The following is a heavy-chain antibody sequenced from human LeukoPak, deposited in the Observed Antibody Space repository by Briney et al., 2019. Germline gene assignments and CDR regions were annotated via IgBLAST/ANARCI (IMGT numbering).Heavy chain of an antibody. Sequence: GGSLRLSCAASGFTFDDYAMHWVRQAPGKGLEWVSLISWDGGSTYYADSVKGRFTISRDNSKNSLYLQMNSLRAEDTAVYYCAKAQGYSSGWGYYYYMDVWGKGTTVTVSS. D-gene: IGHD6-19*01. CDR2: ISWDGGST. CDR3: AKAQGYSSGWGYYYYMDV. CDR1: GFTFDDYA. J-gene: IGHJ6*03. V-gene: IGHV3-43D*03.